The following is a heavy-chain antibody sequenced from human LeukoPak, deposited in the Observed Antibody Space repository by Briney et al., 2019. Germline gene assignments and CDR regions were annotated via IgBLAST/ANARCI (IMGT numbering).Heavy chain of an antibody. V-gene: IGHV5-51*01. D-gene: IGHD1-26*01. CDR3: ARPPGGLPFYFDY. CDR1: GFRFNNYW. J-gene: IGHJ4*02. Sequence: GESLKISCKASGFRFNNYWIGWVRQMPGKGLEWMGIIFPGDSDTRYSPSFQGQVTISADKSISTAYLQWSSLKASDTAMYYCARPPGGLPFYFDYWGQGTLVTVSS. CDR2: IFPGDSDT.